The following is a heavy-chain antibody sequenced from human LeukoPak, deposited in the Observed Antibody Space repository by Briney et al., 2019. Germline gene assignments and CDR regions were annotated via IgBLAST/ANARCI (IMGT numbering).Heavy chain of an antibody. D-gene: IGHD3-16*01. CDR2: IYYSGST. J-gene: IGHJ5*02. V-gene: IGHV4-59*12. CDR3: ARDRGIGCYVWVNNYKRADP. Sequence: SGTLSLTRNVSGGFIRRYYWSWMRQPAARGLEWVGYIYYSGSTNYNPSLKSRVTISVDKSKNHFSLSLTSVTAADTALYYCARDRGIGCYVWVNNYKRADPWGQGTLVTVSS. CDR1: GGFIRRYY.